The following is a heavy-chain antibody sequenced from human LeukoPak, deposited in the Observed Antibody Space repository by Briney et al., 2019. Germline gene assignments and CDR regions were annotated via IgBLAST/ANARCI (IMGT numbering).Heavy chain of an antibody. Sequence: PGGSLRLSCAASGFTFSSYSLNWVRQAPGKGLEWVSYISPSSSSMYYADSVKGRFTISRDNARNSLYLQMNSLSAEDTALYYCARDAASGNIWFDPWGQGTLVTVSS. D-gene: IGHD3-3*01. J-gene: IGHJ5*02. V-gene: IGHV3-48*01. CDR3: ARDAASGNIWFDP. CDR2: ISPSSSSM. CDR1: GFTFSSYS.